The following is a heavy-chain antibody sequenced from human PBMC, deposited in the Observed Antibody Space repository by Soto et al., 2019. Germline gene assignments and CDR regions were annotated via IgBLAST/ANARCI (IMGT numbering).Heavy chain of an antibody. Sequence: QLVQSGAEVKKPGASVRVSCKTSGPTFIAYYIHWVRQAPGQGLEWMGWIDPKSGGTTYEQKFLVRFTMTRDTYINTAYMDLNRLTSDDTSVYYCARVSVDVPEWGQGTLITVSS. CDR2: IDPKSGGT. J-gene: IGHJ4*02. CDR1: GPTFIAYY. D-gene: IGHD5-12*01. V-gene: IGHV1-2*02. CDR3: ARVSVDVPE.